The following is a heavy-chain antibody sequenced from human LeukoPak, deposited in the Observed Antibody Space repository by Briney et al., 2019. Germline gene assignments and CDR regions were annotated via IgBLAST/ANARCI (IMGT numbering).Heavy chain of an antibody. V-gene: IGHV3-23*01. Sequence: TGGSLRLSCAASGFTFSSYAMSWVRQAPGKGLEWVPAISGSGGSTYYADSVKGRFTISRDNSKNTLYLQMNSLRAEDTAVYYCAKEGWELLSYYYYGMDVWGQGTTVTVSS. CDR3: AKEGWELLSYYYYGMDV. D-gene: IGHD1-26*01. CDR2: ISGSGGST. J-gene: IGHJ6*02. CDR1: GFTFSSYA.